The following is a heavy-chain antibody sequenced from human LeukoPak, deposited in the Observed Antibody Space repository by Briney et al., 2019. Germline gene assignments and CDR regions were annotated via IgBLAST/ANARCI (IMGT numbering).Heavy chain of an antibody. CDR3: ARNSWGLDY. Sequence: GASVKVSCKASGYIFTSYYVHWIRQAPGQGLEWMGVINTNSGGTTYAQKFQGRVTMTRDTSTGTHYMELRSLRFEDTAVYYCARNSWGLDYWGQGILVTVSS. V-gene: IGHV1-46*01. J-gene: IGHJ4*02. D-gene: IGHD7-27*01. CDR2: INTNSGGT. CDR1: GYIFTSYY.